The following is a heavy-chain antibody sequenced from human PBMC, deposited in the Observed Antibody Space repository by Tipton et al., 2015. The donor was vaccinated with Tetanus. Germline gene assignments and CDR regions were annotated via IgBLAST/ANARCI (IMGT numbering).Heavy chain of an antibody. V-gene: IGHV4-39*01. CDR3: ARHLYGYRFDP. Sequence: TLSLTCTVSGGSISDKKYYWGWIRQPPGRGLEWIASIYFEGSTYYSPSLKSRVTIAVDRSQNVFSLNLTSVTAADTAVYYCARHLYGYRFDPWGQGALVTVSS. CDR2: IYFEGST. CDR1: GGSISDKKYY. J-gene: IGHJ5*02. D-gene: IGHD5-18*01.